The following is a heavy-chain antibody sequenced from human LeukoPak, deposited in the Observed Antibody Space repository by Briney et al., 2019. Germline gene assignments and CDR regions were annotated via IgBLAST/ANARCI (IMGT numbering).Heavy chain of an antibody. Sequence: SETLSLTCTVSGGSISSYYWSWIRQPPGKGLEWIGSIYYSGSTNYNPSLKSRVTISVDTSKNQFSLKLSSVTAADTAVYYCARDGGYTENWFDPWGQGTLVTVSS. D-gene: IGHD5-18*01. CDR3: ARDGGYTENWFDP. CDR1: GGSISSYY. J-gene: IGHJ5*02. CDR2: IYYSGST. V-gene: IGHV4-59*01.